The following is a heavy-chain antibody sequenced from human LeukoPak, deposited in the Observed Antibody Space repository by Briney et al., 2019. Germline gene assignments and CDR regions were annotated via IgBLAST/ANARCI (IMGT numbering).Heavy chain of an antibody. J-gene: IGHJ2*01. CDR2: ISWNRGSI. CDR1: GFTFDDYA. Sequence: GGSLRLSCAASGFTFDDYAMHWVRQAPGKGLEWVSGISWNRGSIGYADSVKGRFTISRDNAKNSLYLQMNSLRAEDTALYYCAKDLMSGYDYYWYFDLWGRGTLVTVSS. V-gene: IGHV3-9*01. D-gene: IGHD5-12*01. CDR3: AKDLMSGYDYYWYFDL.